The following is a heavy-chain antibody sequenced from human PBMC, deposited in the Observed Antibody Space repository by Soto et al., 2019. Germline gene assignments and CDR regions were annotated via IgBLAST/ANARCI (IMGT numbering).Heavy chain of an antibody. V-gene: IGHV1-69*02. J-gene: IGHJ4*02. Sequence: QVQLVQSGAEVKKPGSSVKVSCKASGGTFSSYPISWVRQAPGQGLEWMGRIIPILDITDYAQRFQGRVTITADKSTSTAYMELSSLSSDETAVYYCARPTSTGTTSGYYFDYWGQGTLVTVSS. CDR1: GGTFSSYP. CDR2: IIPILDIT. D-gene: IGHD1-7*01. CDR3: ARPTSTGTTSGYYFDY.